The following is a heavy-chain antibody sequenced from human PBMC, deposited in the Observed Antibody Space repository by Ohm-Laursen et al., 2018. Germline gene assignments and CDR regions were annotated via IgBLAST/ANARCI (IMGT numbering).Heavy chain of an antibody. CDR2: LYYSGCT. D-gene: IGHD5-18*01. V-gene: IGHV4-59*01. J-gene: IGHJ6*02. CDR3: LRDLGSYGYYYYYYGMDV. Sequence: SETLSLTCTVSGGSISIYYWSWIRQPPGKGLEWIGYLYYSGCTNYNPSLKSRVTISVETSKNQCPLKLSPVTAADTAVYYCLRDLGSYGYYYYYYGMDVWGQGTTVTVSS. CDR1: GGSISIYY.